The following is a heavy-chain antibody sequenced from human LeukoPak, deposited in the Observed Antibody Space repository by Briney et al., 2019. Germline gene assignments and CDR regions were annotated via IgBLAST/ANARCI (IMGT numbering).Heavy chain of an antibody. D-gene: IGHD3-22*01. Sequence: GASVKVSCKASGYTFTGYYMHWVRQAPGQGLEWMGWINPNSGGTNYAQKFQGRVTMTRDTSISTAYMELSRLRSDDTAVYYCAGVNYYDSSGSDEAYFDYWGQGTLVTVSS. V-gene: IGHV1-2*02. CDR2: INPNSGGT. J-gene: IGHJ4*02. CDR3: AGVNYYDSSGSDEAYFDY. CDR1: GYTFTGYY.